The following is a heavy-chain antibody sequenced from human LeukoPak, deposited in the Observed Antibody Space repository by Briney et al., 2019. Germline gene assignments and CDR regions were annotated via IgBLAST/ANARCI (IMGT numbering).Heavy chain of an antibody. D-gene: IGHD2-15*01. J-gene: IGHJ4*02. Sequence: GGSLRLSCAASGFTFSSYWMHWVRQAPGKGLVWVSRINSDGSSTSYADSVKGRFTISRDNAKNTLYLQMNSLRAADTAVYYCARSWVGQPPGYWGQGTLVTVSS. CDR2: INSDGSST. CDR1: GFTFSSYW. V-gene: IGHV3-74*01. CDR3: ARSWVGQPPGY.